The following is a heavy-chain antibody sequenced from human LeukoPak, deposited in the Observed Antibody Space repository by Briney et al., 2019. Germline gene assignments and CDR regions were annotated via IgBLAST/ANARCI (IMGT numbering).Heavy chain of an antibody. CDR2: IYSGGST. CDR3: AGDGDEWLVYYYYYYMDV. V-gene: IGHV3-66*01. CDR1: GFTVSSNY. D-gene: IGHD6-19*01. Sequence: PGGSLRLSCAASGFTVSSNYMSWVRQAPGKGLEWVSVIYSGGSTYYADSVKGRFTISRDNSKNTLYLQMNSLRAEDTAVYYCAGDGDEWLVYYYYYYMDVWGKGTTVTVSS. J-gene: IGHJ6*03.